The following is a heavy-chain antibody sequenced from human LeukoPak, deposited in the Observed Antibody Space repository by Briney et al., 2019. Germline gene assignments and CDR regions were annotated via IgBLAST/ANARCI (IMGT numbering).Heavy chain of an antibody. Sequence: PSETLSLTCTVSGGAISSYYWSWIRQPPGEGLEWIGYIYYSGNTNYNPSLKSRVTISVDTSKNQFSLKLTSVTAADTAVYYCARVTSAAGWFDPWGQGTLVTVSS. CDR3: ARVTSAAGWFDP. CDR2: IYYSGNT. D-gene: IGHD6-13*01. J-gene: IGHJ5*02. CDR1: GGAISSYY. V-gene: IGHV4-59*08.